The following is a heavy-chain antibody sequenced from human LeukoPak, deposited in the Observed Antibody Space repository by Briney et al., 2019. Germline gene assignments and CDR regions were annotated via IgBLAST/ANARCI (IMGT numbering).Heavy chain of an antibody. CDR2: IYYSGST. Sequence: PSETLSLTCTVSGGSISSGDYYWSWIRQPPGKGLEWIGYIYYSGSTYYNPSLKSRVTISVDTSKNQFSLKLSSVTAADTAVYYCARSFYDNSGYYLPFDYWGQGTLVTVSS. CDR3: ARSFYDNSGYYLPFDY. CDR1: GGSISSGDYY. J-gene: IGHJ4*02. D-gene: IGHD3-22*01. V-gene: IGHV4-30-4*02.